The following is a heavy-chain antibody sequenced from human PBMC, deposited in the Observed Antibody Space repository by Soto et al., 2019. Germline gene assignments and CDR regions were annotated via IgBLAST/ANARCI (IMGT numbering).Heavy chain of an antibody. CDR1: GGSISSGGYY. J-gene: IGHJ5*02. Sequence: SETLSLTCTVSGGSISSGGYYWSWIRQHPGKGLEWIGYIYYSGSTYYNPPLKSRVTISVDTSKNQFSLKLSSVTAADTAVYYCARSEVTGKWFDPWGQGTLVTVSS. CDR2: IYYSGST. CDR3: ARSEVTGKWFDP. V-gene: IGHV4-31*03. D-gene: IGHD2-21*02.